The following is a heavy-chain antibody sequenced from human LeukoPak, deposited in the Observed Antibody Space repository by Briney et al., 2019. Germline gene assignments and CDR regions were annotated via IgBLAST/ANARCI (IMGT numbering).Heavy chain of an antibody. V-gene: IGHV3-74*01. J-gene: IGHJ4*02. CDR1: GFTFSNSW. CDR2: MNSDGSTT. CDR3: ARALGSSSDF. D-gene: IGHD1-26*01. Sequence: PGGSLRLSCVASGFTFSNSWMHWVRQAPGKGLVWVSRMNSDGSTTNYADPVKGRFTISRDNAKNTLYLQMNSLRAEDTAVYYCARALGSSSDFWGQGTLVSVSS.